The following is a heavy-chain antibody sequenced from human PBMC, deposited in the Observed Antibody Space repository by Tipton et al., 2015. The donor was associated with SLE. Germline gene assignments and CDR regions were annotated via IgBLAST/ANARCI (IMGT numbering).Heavy chain of an antibody. D-gene: IGHD7-27*01. Sequence: TLSLTCAVSGYSISSGHYWGWIRQPPGKGLEWIGSIYYTGTTYYNPSLKSRVTISVETSKTHFSLKMSSVTAADTAMYYCARLSSGTGDFEHWGQGTLVIVSS. CDR1: GYSISSGHY. J-gene: IGHJ4*02. CDR2: IYYTGTT. V-gene: IGHV4-38-2*01. CDR3: ARLSSGTGDFEH.